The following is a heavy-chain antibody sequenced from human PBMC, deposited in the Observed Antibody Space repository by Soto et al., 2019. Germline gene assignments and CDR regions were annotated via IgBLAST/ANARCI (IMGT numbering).Heavy chain of an antibody. CDR1: GYTFTVFY. CDR2: ITPNSGDT. D-gene: IGHD3-22*01. V-gene: IGHV1-2*02. J-gene: IGHJ1*01. Sequence: QVQLVQSGAEVKKPGASVKVSCKASGYTFTVFYMNWVRQAPGQGLEWIGWITPNSGDTNYAQKFQGRVTMTRDTSISTAYMELSRLRSDDTAVYYCARVGSGYSEYFQHWGQGTLLTVSS. CDR3: ARVGSGYSEYFQH.